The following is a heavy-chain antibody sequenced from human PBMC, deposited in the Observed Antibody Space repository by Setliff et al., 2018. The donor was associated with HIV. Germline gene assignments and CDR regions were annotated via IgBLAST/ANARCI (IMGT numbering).Heavy chain of an antibody. Sequence: LSLTCTVSGGSISSTDYYWSWVRRHPGKGLEWLGEIYHSGITNYKPSLKSRVIISVDKSKKQFSLRLSSVTAADTGVYYCARRDSSTWYGIFDSWGQGALVTVSS. CDR3: ARRDSSTWYGIFDS. CDR1: GGSISSTDYY. V-gene: IGHV4-31*03. J-gene: IGHJ4*02. CDR2: IYHSGIT. D-gene: IGHD3-22*01.